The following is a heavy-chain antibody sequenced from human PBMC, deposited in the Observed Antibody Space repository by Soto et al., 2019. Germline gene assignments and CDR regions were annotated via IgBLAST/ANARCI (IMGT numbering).Heavy chain of an antibody. J-gene: IGHJ6*02. D-gene: IGHD2-15*01. V-gene: IGHV4-4*07. Sequence: SETLSLTCTVSGGSISSYYWSWIRQPAGKGLEWIGRIYTSGSTNYNPSLKSRVTMSVDTSKNQFSLKLSSVTAADTAVYYCARDRVVVTPNYYYYGMDVWGQGTTVTVSS. CDR2: IYTSGST. CDR1: GGSISSYY. CDR3: ARDRVVVTPNYYYYGMDV.